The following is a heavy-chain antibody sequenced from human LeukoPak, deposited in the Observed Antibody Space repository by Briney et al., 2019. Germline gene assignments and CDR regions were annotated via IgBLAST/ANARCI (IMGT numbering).Heavy chain of an antibody. CDR1: GYTLTELS. CDR3: ATATYYDSSGYYSHAFDI. J-gene: IGHJ3*02. D-gene: IGHD3-22*01. CDR2: FDPEDGET. V-gene: IGHV1-24*01. Sequence: ASVKVSCKVSGYTLTELSMHWVRPAPGKGLEWMGGFDPEDGETIYAQKFQGRVTMTEDTSTDTAYMELSSLRSEDTAVYYCATATYYDSSGYYSHAFDIWGQGTMVTVSS.